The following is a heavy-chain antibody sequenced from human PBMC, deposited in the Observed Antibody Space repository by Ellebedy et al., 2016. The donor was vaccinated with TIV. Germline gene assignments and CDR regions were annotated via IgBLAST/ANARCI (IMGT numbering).Heavy chain of an antibody. CDR2: ILGDSSNT. J-gene: IGHJ6*02. CDR1: RLKFGRNW. V-gene: IGHV3-74*01. D-gene: IGHD3-10*01. CDR3: ARDGHYYDSGSYSVYGMDV. Sequence: GESLKISCEASRLKFGRNWIHWVRQAPGKGLVWVSSILGDSSNTYYADSVKGRFTISRDNSKNTLYLQMNSLRAEDTAVYYCARDGHYYDSGSYSVYGMDVWGQGTTVTVFS.